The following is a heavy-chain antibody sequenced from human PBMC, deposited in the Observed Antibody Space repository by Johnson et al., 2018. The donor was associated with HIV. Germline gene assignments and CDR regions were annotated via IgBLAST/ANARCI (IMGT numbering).Heavy chain of an antibody. CDR2: INWNGGST. Sequence: VQLVESGGGVVRPGGSLRLSCAASEFTFSSYDMHWVRQAPGKGLEWVSGINWNGGSTGYADSVKGRFTISRDNAKNSLYLQMNSLRAEDTALYYCAREPWPRGATGDYAFDIWGQGTMVTVSS. J-gene: IGHJ3*02. CDR1: EFTFSSYD. CDR3: AREPWPRGATGDYAFDI. V-gene: IGHV3-20*04. D-gene: IGHD1-26*01.